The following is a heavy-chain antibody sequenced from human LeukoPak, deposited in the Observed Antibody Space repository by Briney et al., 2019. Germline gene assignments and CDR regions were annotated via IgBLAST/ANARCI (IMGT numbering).Heavy chain of an antibody. CDR3: ARASSGRDYYYYGMDV. CDR1: GGSFSGYY. V-gene: IGHV4-34*01. D-gene: IGHD6-19*01. J-gene: IGHJ6*02. CDR2: INHSGST. Sequence: PSETLSLTCAVYGGSFSGYYWSWIRQPPGKGLEWIGEINHSGSTNYNPSLKSRVTISVDTSKNQFSLKLSSVTAADTAVYYCARASSGRDYYYYGMDVWGQGTTVTVSS.